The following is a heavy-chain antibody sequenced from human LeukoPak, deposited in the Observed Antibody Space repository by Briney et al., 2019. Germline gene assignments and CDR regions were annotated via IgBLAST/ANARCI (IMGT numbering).Heavy chain of an antibody. J-gene: IGHJ6*03. CDR1: GFTFSDYY. V-gene: IGHV3-11*04. CDR2: ISSSGSTI. Sequence: PGGSLRLPCAASGFTFSDYYMSWLRQAPGKGLEWVSYISSSGSTIYYADSVKGRFTISRDNAKNSLYLQMNSLRAEDTAVYYCATFNYGSGSYGPYYYYMDVWGKGTTVTISS. CDR3: ATFNYGSGSYGPYYYYMDV. D-gene: IGHD3-10*01.